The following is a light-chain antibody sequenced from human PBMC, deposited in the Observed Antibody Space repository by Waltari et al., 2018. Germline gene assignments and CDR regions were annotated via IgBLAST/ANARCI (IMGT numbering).Light chain of an antibody. J-gene: IGKJ1*01. CDR1: QGVSSY. Sequence: EIVLTQSPATLSLSPGERATLSCRASQGVSSYLAWYQQKPGQAPRLLTYDASNRATGIPARFSGSGSGTDFTLTISSLEPEDFAVYYCQQRSGFGQGTKVEIK. CDR2: DAS. V-gene: IGKV3-11*01. CDR3: QQRSG.